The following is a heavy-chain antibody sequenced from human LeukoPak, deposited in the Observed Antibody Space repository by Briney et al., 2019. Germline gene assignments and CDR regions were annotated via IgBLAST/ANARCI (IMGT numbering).Heavy chain of an antibody. CDR1: GYTFISYY. J-gene: IGHJ4*02. CDR2: INPSGGSK. D-gene: IGHD5-12*01. CDR3: ARGGDSGYDPFDY. Sequence: ASVKVSCKASGYTFISYYIHWVRQAPGQGLEWMGIINPSGGSKSYAEKFRGRVTMTRDTSTSTVYMEVSSLRSEDTAVYYCARGGDSGYDPFDYWGQGTLVTVSS. V-gene: IGHV1-46*01.